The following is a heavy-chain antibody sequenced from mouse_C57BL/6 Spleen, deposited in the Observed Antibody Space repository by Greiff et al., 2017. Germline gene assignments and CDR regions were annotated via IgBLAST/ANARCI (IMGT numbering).Heavy chain of an antibody. V-gene: IGHV1-64*01. CDR3: ARGLSDGSSHWYVDV. D-gene: IGHD1-1*01. CDR1: GYTFTSYW. Sequence: QVQLQQPGAELVKPGASVKLSCKASGYTFTSYWMHWVKQRPGQGLEWIGMIHPNSGSTNYNEKFKSKATLTVDKSSSTAYMQLSSLTSEDSAVYYCARGLSDGSSHWYVDVWGTGTTVTVSS. J-gene: IGHJ1*03. CDR2: IHPNSGST.